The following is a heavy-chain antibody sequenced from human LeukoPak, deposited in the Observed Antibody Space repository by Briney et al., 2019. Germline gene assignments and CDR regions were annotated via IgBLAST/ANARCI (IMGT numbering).Heavy chain of an antibody. CDR2: INHSGST. CDR1: GGSFSGYY. J-gene: IGHJ4*02. V-gene: IGHV4-34*01. D-gene: IGHD6-13*01. CDR3: ARVGYSRSVYFDY. Sequence: SETLSLTCAVYGGSFSGYYWSWIRQPPGKGLEWIGEINHSGSTNYNPSLKSRVTISVDTSKNQFSLKLSSVTAADTAVYYCARVGYSRSVYFDYWGQGTLVTVSS.